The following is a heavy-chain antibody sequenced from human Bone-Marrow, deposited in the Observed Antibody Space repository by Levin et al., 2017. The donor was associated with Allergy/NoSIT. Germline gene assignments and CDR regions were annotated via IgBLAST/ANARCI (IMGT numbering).Heavy chain of an antibody. CDR1: GFTFSSYA. CDR2: ISGSGTST. D-gene: IGHD6-19*01. CDR3: AKGAGWVAGAVALI. J-gene: IGHJ4*02. V-gene: IGHV3-23*01. Sequence: GGSLRLSLTCAASGFTFSSYAMSWVRQAPGTGLDWVSAISGSGTSTYYADSVKGRFTISRDNSMTTLYLQMNSLRAEDTAVYYCAKGAGWVAGAVALIWGQGTLVTVSS.